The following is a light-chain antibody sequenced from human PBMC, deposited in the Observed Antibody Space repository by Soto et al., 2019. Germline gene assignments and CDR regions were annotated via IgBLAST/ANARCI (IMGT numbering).Light chain of an antibody. J-gene: IGLJ3*02. Sequence: QSVLTQPPSASGTPGQRVTISCSGSSSNIGSNYVYWYQQLPGTAPKLLIYRNNQRPSGVPDRFSGSKSGTSASLAISGLRSEDEADDYCAAWDDSLSGRGVFDGGTKVTVL. V-gene: IGLV1-47*01. CDR1: SSNIGSNY. CDR2: RNN. CDR3: AAWDDSLSGRGV.